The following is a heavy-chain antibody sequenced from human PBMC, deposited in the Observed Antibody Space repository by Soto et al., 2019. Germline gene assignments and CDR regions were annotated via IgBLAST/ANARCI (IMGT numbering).Heavy chain of an antibody. D-gene: IGHD3-10*01. V-gene: IGHV1-69*13. CDR2: ISPIFGPA. CDR1: VCTFRSYA. CDR3: SRGPLMVRGVIGIWYSDL. Sequence: GAAGKVSCQASVCTFRSYAISGVRQAPGEGLEWMGGISPIFGPANYAQRFQARVMIYPDEATSGAYMELSVLICELRLVCYCSRGPLMVRGVIGIWYSDLWGRGTLVTVSS. J-gene: IGHJ2*01.